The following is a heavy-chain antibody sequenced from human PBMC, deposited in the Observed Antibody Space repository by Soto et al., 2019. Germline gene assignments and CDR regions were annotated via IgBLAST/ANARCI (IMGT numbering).Heavy chain of an antibody. J-gene: IGHJ3*02. CDR1: GGTFSDYG. D-gene: IGHD3-16*01. CDR2: IIPVFGTT. Sequence: QVQLVQSGAEVKKPGSSVKVSCKASGGTFSDYGISWVRQAPGQGLEWMGGIIPVFGTTNYAQRFQGRVTIAADESTGTVYMQLSSLRSDDTAVSYCASPWGTSDAAFTIWGQWTLVTVSS. V-gene: IGHV1-69*01. CDR3: ASPWGTSDAAFTI.